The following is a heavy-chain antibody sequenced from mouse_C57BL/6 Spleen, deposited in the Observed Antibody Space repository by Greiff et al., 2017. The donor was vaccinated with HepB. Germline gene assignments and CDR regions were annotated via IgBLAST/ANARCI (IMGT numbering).Heavy chain of an antibody. Sequence: EVHLVESGGGLVQPGGSLKLSCAASGFTFSDYGMAWVRQAPRKGPEWVAFISNLAYSIYYADTVTGRFTISRENAKNTLYLEMSSLRSEDTAMYYCARLDGYWYFDVWGTGTTVTVSS. CDR3: ARLDGYWYFDV. CDR1: GFTFSDYG. J-gene: IGHJ1*03. V-gene: IGHV5-15*01. D-gene: IGHD2-3*01. CDR2: ISNLAYSI.